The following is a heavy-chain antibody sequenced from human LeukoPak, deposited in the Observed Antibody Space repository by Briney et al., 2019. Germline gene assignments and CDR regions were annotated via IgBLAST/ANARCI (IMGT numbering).Heavy chain of an antibody. Sequence: GGTLRLSCAASGFTFSSYGMSWVRQAPGKGLEWVSAISGSGGSTYYADSVKGRFTISRDNAKSSLFLQMNSLRAEDTAVYYCARESPQLSSFDYWGQGTLVTVSS. J-gene: IGHJ4*02. CDR3: ARESPQLSSFDY. CDR1: GFTFSSYG. D-gene: IGHD2-2*01. CDR2: ISGSGGST. V-gene: IGHV3-23*01.